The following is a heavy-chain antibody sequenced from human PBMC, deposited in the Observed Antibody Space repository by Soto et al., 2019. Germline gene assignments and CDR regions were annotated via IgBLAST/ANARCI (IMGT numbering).Heavy chain of an antibody. Sequence: ASVKVSCKASGYTFTNYAMHWVRQAPGQRLEWMGWINAGNGNTKYAQKFQGRVTITTDTSTSTAYMELSSLRSDDTAVYYCARVEMATDAFDIWGQGTMVTVSS. D-gene: IGHD5-12*01. CDR1: GYTFTNYA. CDR3: ARVEMATDAFDI. CDR2: INAGNGNT. V-gene: IGHV1-3*01. J-gene: IGHJ3*02.